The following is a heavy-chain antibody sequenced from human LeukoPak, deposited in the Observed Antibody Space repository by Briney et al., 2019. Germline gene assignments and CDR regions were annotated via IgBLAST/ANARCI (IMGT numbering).Heavy chain of an antibody. D-gene: IGHD1-26*01. V-gene: IGHV3-48*03. CDR1: GFTFSSYE. CDR3: ARDVGPRTENWFDP. J-gene: IGHJ5*02. CDR2: ISSSGSTI. Sequence: GGSLRLSCAASGFTFSSYEMNWVRQAPGKGLEWVSYISSSGSTIYYADSVKGRFTISRDNAKNSLYLQMSSLRAEDTAVYYCARDVGPRTENWFDPWGQGTLVTVSS.